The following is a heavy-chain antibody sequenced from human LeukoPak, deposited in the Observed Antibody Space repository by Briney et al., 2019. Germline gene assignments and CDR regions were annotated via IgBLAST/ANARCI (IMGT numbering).Heavy chain of an antibody. CDR2: INKDGSAK. V-gene: IGHV3-7*01. CDR1: GFTLSSYW. Sequence: GGSLRLSCAATGFTLSSYWMSWVRQAPGKGLEWVANINKDGSAKYYADSVKGRFTISRDNAKNSLYLQMNSLRAEDTAVYYCARDRGFPKWEGFGWFDPWGQGTLVTVSS. CDR3: ARDRGFPKWEGFGWFDP. D-gene: IGHD1-26*01. J-gene: IGHJ5*02.